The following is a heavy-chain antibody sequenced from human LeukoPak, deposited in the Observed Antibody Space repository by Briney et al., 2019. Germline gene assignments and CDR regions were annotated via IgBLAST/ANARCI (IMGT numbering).Heavy chain of an antibody. Sequence: SETLSLTCTVSGGSISSYYWSWIRQPAGKGLEWIGRIYTSGSTNYNPSFKSRVTMSVDTSKNQFSLKLSSVTAADTAVYYCAREGSGFLEWLYNWFDPWGQGTLVTVSS. D-gene: IGHD3-3*01. J-gene: IGHJ5*02. V-gene: IGHV4-4*07. CDR3: AREGSGFLEWLYNWFDP. CDR1: GGSISSYY. CDR2: IYTSGST.